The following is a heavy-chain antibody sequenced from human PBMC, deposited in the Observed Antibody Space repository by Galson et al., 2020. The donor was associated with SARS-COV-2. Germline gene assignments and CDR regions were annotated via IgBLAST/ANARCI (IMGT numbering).Heavy chain of an antibody. CDR1: GFTFSSYA. D-gene: IGHD5-18*01. CDR3: ARGGYSYGYYFDY. J-gene: IGHJ4*02. CDR2: ISGSGDST. V-gene: IGHV3-23*01. Sequence: GESLKISCAASGFTFSSYAMSLVRQAPGKGLEWVSAISGSGDSTYYADSVKGRFTISRDNSKNTPYLQMNSLRAEDTAVYFCARGGYSYGYYFDYWGQGTLVTVSS.